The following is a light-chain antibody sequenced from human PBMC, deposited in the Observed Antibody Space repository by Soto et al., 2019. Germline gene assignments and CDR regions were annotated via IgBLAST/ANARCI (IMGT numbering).Light chain of an antibody. CDR3: QQYDTSPRT. Sequence: DIVLTPSPGTLSLSPGERATLSCRASQSVSSNYLAWYQQKRGQAPRLLIDGASSRATGIPTRFSGSGSGTDFTLTISRLEPEDFAVYYCQQYDTSPRTFGQGTKVEI. V-gene: IGKV3-20*01. CDR1: QSVSSNY. CDR2: GAS. J-gene: IGKJ1*01.